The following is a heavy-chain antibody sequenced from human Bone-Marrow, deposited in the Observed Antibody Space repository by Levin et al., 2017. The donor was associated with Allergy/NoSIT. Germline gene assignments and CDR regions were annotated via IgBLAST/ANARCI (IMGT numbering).Heavy chain of an antibody. J-gene: IGHJ6*02. V-gene: IGHV3-66*01. D-gene: IGHD3/OR15-3a*01. CDR3: ARVDTYDYYYGLDV. CDR2: LYSGGNT. CDR1: GVAVSRNY. Sequence: GGSLRLACAVSGVAVSRNYMSWVRQSPGKGLEYVSILYSGGNTYYADSVTGRFTISRDNSKNILYLQMNSLRVEDTAIYYCARVDTYDYYYGLDVWGQGTTVTVSS.